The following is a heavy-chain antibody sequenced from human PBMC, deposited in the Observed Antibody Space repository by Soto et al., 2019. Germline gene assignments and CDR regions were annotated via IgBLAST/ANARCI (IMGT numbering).Heavy chain of an antibody. CDR1: NGSFTDYF. J-gene: IGHJ3*02. CDR2: INHRGVA. D-gene: IGHD2-15*01. CDR3: SGRLYCSGGSCQLCDAFGI. V-gene: IGHV4-34*01. Sequence: SETLACTCAAHNGSFTDYFWTWIRQSPGRGLELIGEINHRGVATYNPSLRSRVTISIDTSKNHFSLSLRSLTAADTAVYYCSGRLYCSGGSCQLCDAFGIWGQGTMVTVSS.